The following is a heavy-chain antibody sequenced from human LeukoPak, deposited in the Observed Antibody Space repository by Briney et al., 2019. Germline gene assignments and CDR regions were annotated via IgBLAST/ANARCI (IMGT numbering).Heavy chain of an antibody. CDR1: GYTFISYY. J-gene: IGHJ3*02. Sequence: ASVKVSCKASGYTFISYYIHWKRQAPGQGLEWMGIINPSAGSTSYAQKFQGRVTMTRDTSTSTVYMELSSLRSEDTAVYYCARAYSTFNAFDIWGQGTMVTVSS. D-gene: IGHD2-2*01. V-gene: IGHV1-46*01. CDR2: INPSAGST. CDR3: ARAYSTFNAFDI.